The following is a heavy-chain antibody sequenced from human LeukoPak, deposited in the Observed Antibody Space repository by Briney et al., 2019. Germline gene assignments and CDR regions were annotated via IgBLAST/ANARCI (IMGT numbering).Heavy chain of an antibody. V-gene: IGHV1-8*01. Sequence: ASVKVSCKASGYTFTSYDINWVRQATGQGRKWMGWMNPNSGNTGYAQKFQGRVTMTRNTSISPAYMELSSLRSEDTAVYYCARGGIRDTALDYWGQGTLVTVSS. CDR1: GYTFTSYD. CDR3: ARGGIRDTALDY. CDR2: MNPNSGNT. D-gene: IGHD2-21*01. J-gene: IGHJ4*02.